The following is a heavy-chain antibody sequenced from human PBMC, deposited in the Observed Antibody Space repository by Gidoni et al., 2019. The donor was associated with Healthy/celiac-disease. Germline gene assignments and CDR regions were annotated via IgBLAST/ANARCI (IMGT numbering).Heavy chain of an antibody. J-gene: IGHJ5*02. CDR1: GFTFSSYS. Sequence: EVQLVESGGGLVKPGGSLRLSCAASGFTFSSYSMNWVRQAPGKGLEWVSSISSSSSYIYYADSVKGRFTISRDNAKNSLYLQMNSLRAEDTAVYYCARAPRYYYDRGPHWFDPWGQGTLVTVSS. CDR2: ISSSSSYI. V-gene: IGHV3-21*01. D-gene: IGHD3-22*01. CDR3: ARAPRYYYDRGPHWFDP.